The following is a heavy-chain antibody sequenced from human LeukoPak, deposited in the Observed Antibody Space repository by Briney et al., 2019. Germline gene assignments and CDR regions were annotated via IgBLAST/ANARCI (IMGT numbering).Heavy chain of an antibody. CDR3: ARASTSDYGDYDDAFDI. CDR2: TYHSGST. D-gene: IGHD4-17*01. J-gene: IGHJ3*02. V-gene: IGHV4-30-2*01. CDR1: GAPIGSGGYT. Sequence: PSETLSLTCTVSGAPIGSGGYTGTWFRQPPGRALEWFGYTYHSGSTYYNPSLKSRVTISVDTSKNQFSLKLSSVTAADTAVYYCARASTSDYGDYDDAFDIWGQGTMVTVSS.